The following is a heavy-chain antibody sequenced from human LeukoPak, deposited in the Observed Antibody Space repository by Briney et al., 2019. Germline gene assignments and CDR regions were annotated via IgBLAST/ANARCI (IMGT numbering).Heavy chain of an antibody. Sequence: GGSLRLSCATSSFNFYAKWMTWVRQAPGKGLEWVANINQDGSEKYHGDSVKGRFIISRDNAKRSLFLEMSSLRAEDTAVYYCADPPSDFWGQGTLVAVSS. CDR2: INQDGSEK. CDR3: ADPPSDF. V-gene: IGHV3-7*01. CDR1: SFNFYAKW. J-gene: IGHJ4*02.